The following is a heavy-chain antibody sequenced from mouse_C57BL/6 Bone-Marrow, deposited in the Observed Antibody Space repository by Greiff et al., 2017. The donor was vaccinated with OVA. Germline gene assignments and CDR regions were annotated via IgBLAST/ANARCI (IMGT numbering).Heavy chain of an antibody. D-gene: IGHD1-2*01. CDR1: GYTFTSYG. J-gene: IGHJ2*01. V-gene: IGHV1-81*01. CDR3: ARRNYGVDY. CDR2: IYPRSGNT. Sequence: QVQLKESGAELARPGASVKLSCKASGYTFTSYGISWVKQRTGQGLEWIGEIYPRSGNTYYNEKFKGKATLTADKSSSTAYMELRSLTSEDSAVYFCARRNYGVDYWGQGTTLTVSS.